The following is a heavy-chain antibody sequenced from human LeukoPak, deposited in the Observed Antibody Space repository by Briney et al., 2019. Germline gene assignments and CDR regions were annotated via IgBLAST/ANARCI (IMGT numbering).Heavy chain of an antibody. CDR1: GFTFSSFA. J-gene: IGHJ4*02. CDR3: AKRKNSPGYSSLDQ. Sequence: GGSLRLSCVASGFTFSSFALDWVRQAPGRGLEWISVVSRTGSTKYYADSVKGRFAVSRDNSKNTVYLQMNSLRVDDSAVYYCAKRKNSPGYSSLDQWGQGTLVTVSS. CDR2: VSRTGSTK. V-gene: IGHV3-23*01. D-gene: IGHD2-15*01.